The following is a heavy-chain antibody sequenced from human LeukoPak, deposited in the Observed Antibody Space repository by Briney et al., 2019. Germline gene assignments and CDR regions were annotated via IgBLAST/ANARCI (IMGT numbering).Heavy chain of an antibody. CDR1: GFSLSTSGVG. Sequence: SGPTLVKPTQTLTLTCTFSGFSLSTSGVGVGWIRQPPGKALEWLALIYWDDDKRYSPSLKSRLTITKDTSKNQVVLTMINMDPVDTATYYCALSDYDSSGYYHEGYFDLWGRGTLVTVSS. V-gene: IGHV2-5*02. J-gene: IGHJ2*01. D-gene: IGHD3-22*01. CDR3: ALSDYDSSGYYHEGYFDL. CDR2: IYWDDDK.